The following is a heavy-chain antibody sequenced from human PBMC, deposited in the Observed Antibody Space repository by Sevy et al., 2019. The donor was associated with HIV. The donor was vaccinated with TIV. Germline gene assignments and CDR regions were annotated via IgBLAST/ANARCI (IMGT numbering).Heavy chain of an antibody. CDR3: TTISRVSSTWYDYYYSLDV. CDR1: DFTFSNAW. D-gene: IGHD6-13*01. V-gene: IGHV3-15*07. Sequence: GESLKISCAASDFTFSNAWMNWVRQAPGKGLEWVGRIKSKTDGGTADYPAPVKGRFTISRDDSKNTLYLQMNSLITEDTAVYYCTTISRVSSTWYDYYYSLDVWGQGTTVTVSS. CDR2: IKSKTDGGTA. J-gene: IGHJ6*02.